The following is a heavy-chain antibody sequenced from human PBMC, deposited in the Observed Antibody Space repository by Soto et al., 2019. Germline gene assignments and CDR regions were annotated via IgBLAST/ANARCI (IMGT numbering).Heavy chain of an antibody. CDR2: IWYDGSNK. D-gene: IGHD3-22*01. Sequence: GGSLRLSCAASGFIFNRYGMHWVRQVPGKGLEWVADIWYDGSNKNYADSVKGRFTISRDNSKNTLYLQMNSLRAEDTAVYYCAKKGGLRITMIVVVARGYYFDYWGQGTLVTVSS. CDR3: AKKGGLRITMIVVVARGYYFDY. CDR1: GFIFNRYG. V-gene: IGHV3-33*06. J-gene: IGHJ4*02.